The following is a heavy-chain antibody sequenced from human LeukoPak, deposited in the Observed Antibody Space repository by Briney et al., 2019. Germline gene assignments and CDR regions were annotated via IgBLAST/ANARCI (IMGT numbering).Heavy chain of an antibody. J-gene: IGHJ4*02. V-gene: IGHV3-23*01. CDR3: AKMHGYFDY. CDR1: GLTFSNYG. CDR2: ITGDGTTT. Sequence: GGSLRLSCEASGLTFSNYGMSWVRQAPEKGLQWVSAITGDGTTTYYADSVKGRFTISRDNSKNMLYLQMSSLRAEDTAVYYCAKMHGYFDYWGQGALVPVSS.